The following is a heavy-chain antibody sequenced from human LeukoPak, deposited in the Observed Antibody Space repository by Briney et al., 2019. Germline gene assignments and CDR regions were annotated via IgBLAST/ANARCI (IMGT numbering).Heavy chain of an antibody. D-gene: IGHD6-25*01. CDR3: AKVSIAAAQSYYYGMDV. J-gene: IGHJ6*02. Sequence: PGGSLRLSCAASGFTFSSYGMHWVRQAPGKGLEWVAVISYDGSNKYYADSVKGRFTISRDNSKNTLYLQMNSLRAEDTAVYYCAKVSIAAAQSYYYGMDVWGQGTTVTVSS. CDR2: ISYDGSNK. CDR1: GFTFSSYG. V-gene: IGHV3-30*18.